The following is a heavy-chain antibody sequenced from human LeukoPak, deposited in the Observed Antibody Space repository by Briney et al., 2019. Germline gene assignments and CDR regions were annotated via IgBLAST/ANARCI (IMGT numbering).Heavy chain of an antibody. D-gene: IGHD3-10*01. CDR2: IYPGDSDT. CDR3: ARQRWFGELLWWFDP. V-gene: IGHV5-51*01. CDR1: GYSFTSYW. Sequence: RGGSLKISCKGSGYSFTSYWIGWVRQMPGKGLEWMGIIYPGDSDTRYSPSFQGQVTISADKSISTAYLQWSSLKASDTAMYYCARQRWFGELLWWFDPWGQGTLVTVSS. J-gene: IGHJ5*02.